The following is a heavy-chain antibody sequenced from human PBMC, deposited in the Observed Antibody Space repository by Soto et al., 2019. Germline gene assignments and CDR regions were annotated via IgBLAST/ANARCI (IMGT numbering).Heavy chain of an antibody. CDR2: ISSSSSYI. J-gene: IGHJ3*02. Sequence: AGGSLRLSCAASGFTFSSYSMNWVRQAPGKGLEWVSSISSSSSYIYYADSVKGRFTISRDNAKNSLYLQMNSLRAEDTAVYYCARDVPGSRYCSSTSCPQDIWGQGTMVTVSS. CDR3: ARDVPGSRYCSSTSCPQDI. D-gene: IGHD2-2*01. CDR1: GFTFSSYS. V-gene: IGHV3-21*01.